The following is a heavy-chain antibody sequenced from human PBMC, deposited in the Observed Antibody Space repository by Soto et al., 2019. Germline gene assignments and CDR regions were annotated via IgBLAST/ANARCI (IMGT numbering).Heavy chain of an antibody. CDR1: GGSISSGDYY. D-gene: IGHD3-9*01. CDR3: AREGTIQYFYGMDV. J-gene: IGHJ6*02. CDR2: IYYSGST. Sequence: QVQLQESGPGLVKPSQTLSLTCTVSGGSISSGDYYWSWIRQPPGKGLEWIGYIYYSGSTYYNPYLQSRVTISVDTSKNQFSLKLSSVTAADTAVYYCAREGTIQYFYGMDVWGQGTTVTVSS. V-gene: IGHV4-30-4*01.